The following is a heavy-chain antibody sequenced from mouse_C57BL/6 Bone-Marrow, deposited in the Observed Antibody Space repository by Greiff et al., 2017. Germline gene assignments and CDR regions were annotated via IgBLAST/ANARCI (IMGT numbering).Heavy chain of an antibody. Sequence: EVQLVESGPGMVKPSQSLSLTCTVTGYSITSGYDWHWIRHFPGNKLEWMGYISYSGSTNYNPSLKSRISITHDTSKNHFFLKLKSVTTEDTATYDCAREGYYDAMDYWGQGTSVTVSS. CDR3: AREGYYDAMDY. CDR1: GYSITSGYD. D-gene: IGHD2-2*01. CDR2: ISYSGST. V-gene: IGHV3-1*01. J-gene: IGHJ4*01.